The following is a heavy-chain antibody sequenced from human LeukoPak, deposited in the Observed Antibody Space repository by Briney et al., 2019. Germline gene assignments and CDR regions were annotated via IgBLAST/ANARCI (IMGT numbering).Heavy chain of an antibody. Sequence: GGSLRLSCAASGFAFSSYAMRWVRQAPGKGLEWVSSISGSGDRRDSADSVRGRFTISRDNSKNTLYLEMYSLRAEDTAVYYCAKDRGHCTNGVCHNYYYMDVWGKGTTVTVSS. CDR1: GFAFSSYA. D-gene: IGHD2-8*01. CDR3: AKDRGHCTNGVCHNYYYMDV. V-gene: IGHV3-23*01. CDR2: ISGSGDRR. J-gene: IGHJ6*03.